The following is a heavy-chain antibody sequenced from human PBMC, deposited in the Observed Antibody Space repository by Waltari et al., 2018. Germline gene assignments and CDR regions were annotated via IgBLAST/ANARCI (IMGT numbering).Heavy chain of an antibody. J-gene: IGHJ4*02. Sequence: QVQLQESGSGLVKPSGTLSLTCAVSGASISSRDWWSWVRQPPGKGLEWLGEIYRDGSTLYNPSLRGRVTISGDQTNNLFSLKVTSMTAADTAVYYCVGQSINVVFDSWGPGTLVTVSS. CDR3: VGQSINVVFDS. V-gene: IGHV4-4*02. CDR1: GASISSRDW. CDR2: IYRDGST. D-gene: IGHD2-21*01.